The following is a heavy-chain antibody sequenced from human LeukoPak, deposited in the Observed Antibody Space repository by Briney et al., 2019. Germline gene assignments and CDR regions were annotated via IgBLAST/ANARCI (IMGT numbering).Heavy chain of an antibody. CDR3: ARDNQGYGSGSYSVY. V-gene: IGHV1-46*01. Sequence: GASVKVSCKASGYTFTSYYMHWVRQAPGQGLEWMGIINPSGGSTSYAQKFQGRVTMTRDTSTSTVYMELSSLRSEDTAVYYCARDNQGYGSGSYSVYWGQGTLVTVSS. CDR2: INPSGGST. D-gene: IGHD3-10*01. CDR1: GYTFTSYY. J-gene: IGHJ4*02.